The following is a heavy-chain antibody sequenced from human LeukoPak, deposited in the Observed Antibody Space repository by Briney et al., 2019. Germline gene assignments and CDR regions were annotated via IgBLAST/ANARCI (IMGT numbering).Heavy chain of an antibody. J-gene: IGHJ4*02. CDR1: GYTFTKYG. Sequence: GASVKVSCKASGYTFTKYGITWVRQAPGQGPEWVGWISAYNGHTESAQKFQGRVTMTTDTSTNTDYMELRSLRSDDTAVYYCARTGIDYGDYGLLDYWGQGSLVTVSS. CDR2: ISAYNGHT. CDR3: ARTGIDYGDYGLLDY. D-gene: IGHD4-17*01. V-gene: IGHV1-18*01.